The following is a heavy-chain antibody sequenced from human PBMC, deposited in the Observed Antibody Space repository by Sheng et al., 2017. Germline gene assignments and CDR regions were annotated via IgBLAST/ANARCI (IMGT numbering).Heavy chain of an antibody. J-gene: IGHJ5*02. CDR3: ARTVQYFDGSNYYYNWFDP. D-gene: IGHD3-10*01. CDR2: IIPMYGTA. Sequence: QVQLVQSGAEVKKPGSSVKVSCKASGGSFSNNAISWVRQAPGQGLEWMGGIIPMYGTATYSQKFQGRVTITADESTSTAYMELSSLTSEDTAIFYCARTVQYFDGSNYYYNWFDPWGQGTLVT. CDR1: GGSFSNNA. V-gene: IGHV1-69*01.